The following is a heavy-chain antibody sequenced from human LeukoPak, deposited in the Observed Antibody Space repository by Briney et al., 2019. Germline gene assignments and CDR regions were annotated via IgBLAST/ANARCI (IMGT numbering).Heavy chain of an antibody. J-gene: IGHJ4*02. V-gene: IGHV4-38-2*01. CDR1: RYSISSDYY. CDR2: IYHSGST. CDR3: ARQLWFGEFHFDY. D-gene: IGHD3-10*01. Sequence: PSETLSLTCSIPRYSISSDYYWGWIRQPPGKGLDWIGSIYHSGSTYYNPSLKRRVTISVDTSKNHFFLTLRSVTAADRAVYYCARQLWFGEFHFDYWGQGTLVTVPS.